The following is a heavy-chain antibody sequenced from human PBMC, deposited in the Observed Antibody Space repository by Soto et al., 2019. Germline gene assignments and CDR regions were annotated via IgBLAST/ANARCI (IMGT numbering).Heavy chain of an antibody. CDR3: ARRLGYYGSGSYRYYFDY. J-gene: IGHJ4*02. Sequence: QVQLVQSGAEVKKPGASVKVSCKASGYTFTSYAMHWVRQAPGQRLAWMGWINAGNGNTKYSQKFQGRVTITRDTSASTAYMELSRLRSEDTAVYYCARRLGYYGSGSYRYYFDYWGQGTLVTVSS. CDR1: GYTFTSYA. V-gene: IGHV1-3*01. CDR2: INAGNGNT. D-gene: IGHD3-10*01.